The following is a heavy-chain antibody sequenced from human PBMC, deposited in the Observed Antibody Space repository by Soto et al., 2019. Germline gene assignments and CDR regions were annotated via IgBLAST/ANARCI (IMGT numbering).Heavy chain of an antibody. D-gene: IGHD3-10*01. CDR2: IYYSGST. Sequence: SETLSLTCTVSGGSISSSSYYWGWIRQPPGKGLEWFGSIYYSGSTYYNPSLKSRVTISVDTSKNQFSLKLSSVTAADTAVYYCASGVPFDYWGQGTLVTVSS. J-gene: IGHJ4*02. CDR1: GGSISSSSYY. V-gene: IGHV4-39*01. CDR3: ASGVPFDY.